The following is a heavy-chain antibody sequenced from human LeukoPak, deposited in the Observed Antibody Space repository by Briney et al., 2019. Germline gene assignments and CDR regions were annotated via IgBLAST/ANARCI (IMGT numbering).Heavy chain of an antibody. CDR1: GGSISSGDYY. V-gene: IGHV4-31*03. J-gene: IGHJ4*02. D-gene: IGHD2-15*01. Sequence: SQTLSLTCTVSGGSISSGDYYWSWIRQHPGKGLEWIGYIHYSGSTYYNPSLKSRVTISVDTSKKQFSLKLSSVTAADTAVYYCARVGVAAKSSRYFDYWGQGTLVTVSS. CDR3: ARVGVAAKSSRYFDY. CDR2: IHYSGST.